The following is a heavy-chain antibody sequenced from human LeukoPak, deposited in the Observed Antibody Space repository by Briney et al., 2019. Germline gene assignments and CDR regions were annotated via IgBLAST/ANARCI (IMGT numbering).Heavy chain of an antibody. J-gene: IGHJ5*02. CDR3: ARVGDYVWGSYRYDWFDP. V-gene: IGHV4-39*07. CDR1: GGSISSSSYY. D-gene: IGHD3-16*02. CDR2: IYYSGST. Sequence: SETLSLTCTVSGGSISSSSYYWGWIRQPPGKGLEWIGSIYYSGSTYYNPSLKSRVTISVDTSKNQFSLKLSSVTAADTAVYYCARVGDYVWGSYRYDWFDPWGQGTLVTVSS.